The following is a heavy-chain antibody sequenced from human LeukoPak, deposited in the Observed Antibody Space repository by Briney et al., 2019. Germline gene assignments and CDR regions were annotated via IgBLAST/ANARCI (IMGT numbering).Heavy chain of an antibody. CDR2: IYYTGST. J-gene: IGHJ4*02. D-gene: IGHD6-19*01. CDR1: GGSTDSYY. Sequence: SETLSLTCTVSGGSTDSYYWTWIRQPPGKGLEWIGYIYYTGSTNYNPSLKSRVTISVDTSKNQFSLKLSSVTAADTAVYYCARRVAVAGPIDYWGQGTLVTVSS. CDR3: ARRVAVAGPIDY. V-gene: IGHV4-59*08.